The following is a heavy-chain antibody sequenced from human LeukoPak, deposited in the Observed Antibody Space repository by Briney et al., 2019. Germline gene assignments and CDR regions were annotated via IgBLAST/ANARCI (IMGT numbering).Heavy chain of an antibody. Sequence: PSETLSLTCTVSGGSISSSSYYWGWIRQPPGKGLEWIGSIYYSGSTYYNPSLKSRVTISVDTSKNQFSLKLISVTAADTAVYYCASAYYDSSGYSFQHWGQGTLVTVSS. D-gene: IGHD3-22*01. CDR3: ASAYYDSSGYSFQH. CDR1: GGSISSSSYY. CDR2: IYYSGST. V-gene: IGHV4-39*01. J-gene: IGHJ1*01.